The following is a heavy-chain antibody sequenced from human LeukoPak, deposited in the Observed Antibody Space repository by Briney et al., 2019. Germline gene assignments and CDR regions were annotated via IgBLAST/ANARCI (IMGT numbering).Heavy chain of an antibody. J-gene: IGHJ4*02. CDR3: ARGWEKFDY. CDR2: INHSGST. D-gene: IGHD1-26*01. V-gene: IGHV4-34*01. CDR1: GGTFSGYY. Sequence: PSETLSLTCAVYGGTFSGYYWSWIRQPPGKGLEWIGEINHSGSTNNNPSPKSRVTISLDTSKNQFSLKVNSLTAADTAVYYCARGWEKFDYWGQGTLVTVSS.